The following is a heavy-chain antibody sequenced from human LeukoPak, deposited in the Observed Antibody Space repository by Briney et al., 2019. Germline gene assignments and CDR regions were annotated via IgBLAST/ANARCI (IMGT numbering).Heavy chain of an antibody. CDR3: AKFDILTGSDY. Sequence: PGGSLTLSCAASRLILSNYWMSWVRQAPGKGLEYVANIKQDGSEKYYVDSVKGRFTISRDNAKNSLFLQMNSLRAEDTAVYYCAKFDILTGSDYWGQGTLVTVSS. CDR1: RLILSNYW. CDR2: IKQDGSEK. D-gene: IGHD3-9*01. V-gene: IGHV3-7*01. J-gene: IGHJ4*02.